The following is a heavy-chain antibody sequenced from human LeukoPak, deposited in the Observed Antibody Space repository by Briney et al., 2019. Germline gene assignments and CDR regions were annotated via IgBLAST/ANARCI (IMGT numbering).Heavy chain of an antibody. D-gene: IGHD3-16*02. V-gene: IGHV4-39*01. CDR2: IYSTGNT. CDR3: ARMYIWGSYRYVDY. Sequence: SETLSLTCTVSGGSISSSTYYWGWIRQPPGKGLEWIASIYSTGNTYYNPSLKSRVTISVDTSNNQFSLKVNSVTAADTAVFYCARMYIWGSYRYVDYWGQGTLVTVSS. CDR1: GGSISSSTYY. J-gene: IGHJ4*02.